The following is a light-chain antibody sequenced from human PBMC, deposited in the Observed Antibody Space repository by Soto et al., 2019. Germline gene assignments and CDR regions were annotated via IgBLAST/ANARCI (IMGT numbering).Light chain of an antibody. CDR2: EVS. J-gene: IGLJ2*01. Sequence: QSALTQPASVSGSPGQSFTISCTGTSSDVGGYNYVSWYQQHPGKAPKLMIYEVSNRPSGVSNRFSGSKSGNTASLTISGLQGEDEADYYCSSYTSSSTLVFGGGTKLTVL. V-gene: IGLV2-14*01. CDR1: SSDVGGYNY. CDR3: SSYTSSSTLV.